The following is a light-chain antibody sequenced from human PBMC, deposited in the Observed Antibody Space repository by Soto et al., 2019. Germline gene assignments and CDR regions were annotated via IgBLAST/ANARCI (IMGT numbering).Light chain of an antibody. CDR2: GAS. CDR3: HQYWSSPFT. J-gene: IGKJ4*01. V-gene: IGKV3-20*01. CDR1: QSVSSSY. Sequence: EIVLTQSPGTLSLSPGERATLSCRASQSVSSSYLAWYKQKPGQAPRLLIYGASSRATGIPDRLSGSGSGTDFTLTITRLEPEDFAVYYGHQYWSSPFTFGGGTKVEIK.